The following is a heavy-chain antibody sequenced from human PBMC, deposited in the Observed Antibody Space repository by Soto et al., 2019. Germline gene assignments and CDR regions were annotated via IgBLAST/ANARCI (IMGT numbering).Heavy chain of an antibody. CDR2: TSYDGSKE. D-gene: IGHD2-8*02. CDR3: AGVVYGGNSVSSY. J-gene: IGHJ4*02. V-gene: IGHV3-30*04. CDR1: GFTFSSYA. Sequence: GGSLRLSCAASGFTFSSYAMSWVRQAPGKGLEWVAATSYDGSKEYYTDSVKGRFTVSRDNSKNTLDLQMNSLRAEDTALYYCAGVVYGGNSVSSYWGQGTLVTVSS.